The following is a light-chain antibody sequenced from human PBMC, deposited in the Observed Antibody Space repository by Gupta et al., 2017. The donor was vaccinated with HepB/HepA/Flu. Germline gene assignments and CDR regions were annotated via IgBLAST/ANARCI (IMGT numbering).Light chain of an antibody. V-gene: IGLV1-40*01. CDR2: DNN. Sequence: QSVLTQPPSVSGAPGQRVLLSCTGGGSNIRSHYVVHWYQHLPGTAPKLLIFDNNKRPSGVPGRFSGSKSGASASLAITGLQADDEAVYFCQAYDRSLSGWVFGGGTKLTVL. CDR1: GSNIRSHYV. J-gene: IGLJ3*02. CDR3: QAYDRSLSGWV.